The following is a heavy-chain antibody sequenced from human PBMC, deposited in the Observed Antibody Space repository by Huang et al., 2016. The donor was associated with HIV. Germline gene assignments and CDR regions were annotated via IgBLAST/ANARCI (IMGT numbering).Heavy chain of an antibody. CDR2: ISNSGST. V-gene: IGHV4-59*11. J-gene: IGHJ4*02. D-gene: IGHD5-18*01. Sequence: QVQLQESGPGLVKPSETLSLTCTVSGGSMSSHHWSWIRQPPGQGLEWIGSISNSGSTKYNPSLESRVSISVDTSKSHFALRLTSVTAADTAVYYCARDPTRELYSYGKVTDYWGQGTLVTVSS. CDR3: ARDPTRELYSYGKVTDY. CDR1: GGSMSSHH.